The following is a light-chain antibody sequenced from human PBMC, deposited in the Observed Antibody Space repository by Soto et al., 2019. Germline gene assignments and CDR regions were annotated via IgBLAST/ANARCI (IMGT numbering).Light chain of an antibody. J-gene: IGKJ1*01. Sequence: MVLTQPPGTVSLSPMEVATVSFAASQSVPTNHLAWYPQEPGQAPRLLIPGASIRVPGIPDQFIGRGSGTNFTLTIPRLEPQNFAVYYCQHYFTSLTTFGQGAKVDI. CDR2: GAS. V-gene: IGKV3-20*01. CDR1: QSVPTNH. CDR3: QHYFTSLTT.